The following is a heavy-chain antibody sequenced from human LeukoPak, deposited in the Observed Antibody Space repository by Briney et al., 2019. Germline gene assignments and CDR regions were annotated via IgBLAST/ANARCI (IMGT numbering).Heavy chain of an antibody. CDR1: GGSISSYY. CDR2: IHYTGST. J-gene: IGHJ5*02. V-gene: IGHV4-59*01. CDR3: ARGGYYGSGNDFRFDP. Sequence: KPSETLSLTCTVSGGSISSYYWSWIRQSPGKGLECIEYIHYTGSTNYNPSLKSRVTISVETSKNQFSLKLKSVTAADTAVYYCARGGYYGSGNDFRFDPWGQGTLVTVSS. D-gene: IGHD3-10*01.